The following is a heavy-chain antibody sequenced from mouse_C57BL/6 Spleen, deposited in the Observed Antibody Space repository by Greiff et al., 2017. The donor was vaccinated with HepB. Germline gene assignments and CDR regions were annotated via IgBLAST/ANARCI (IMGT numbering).Heavy chain of an antibody. CDR3: KSGGDYSSYEAMDY. V-gene: IGHV1-15*01. Sequence: VQLQQSGAELVRPGASVKLSCKASGYTFTDYEMHWVKQTPVHGLEWIGAIDPENGGTAYNQKFKGKAILTADKSSSTAYMELRSLTSEDSAVYYFKSGGDYSSYEAMDYWGQGTSVTVSS. J-gene: IGHJ4*01. CDR1: GYTFTDYE. CDR2: IDPENGGT. D-gene: IGHD2-5*01.